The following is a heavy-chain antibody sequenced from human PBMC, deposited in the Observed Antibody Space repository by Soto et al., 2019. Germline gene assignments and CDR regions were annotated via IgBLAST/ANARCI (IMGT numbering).Heavy chain of an antibody. CDR1: GCSISSYY. V-gene: IGHV4-59*08. CDR2: IYYSGST. J-gene: IGHJ5*02. D-gene: IGHD3-10*01. CDR3: ARHTMVRGVTTNWFDP. Sequence: SETLSLTCTFSGCSISSYYWSWIRQPPGKGLEWIGYIYYSGSTNYNPSLKGRVTISVDTSKNQFSLKLSSVTAADTAVYYCARHTMVRGVTTNWFDPWGQGTLVTVSS.